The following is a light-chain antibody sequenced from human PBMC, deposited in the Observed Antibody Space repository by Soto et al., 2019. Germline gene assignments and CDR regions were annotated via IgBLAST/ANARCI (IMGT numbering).Light chain of an antibody. Sequence: DIQMTQSPSTLSASVGERVTITCRASQSISVWMAWYQQKPGRAPKLLIYDASNLESGIPSRFSGSGSGTEFTLAISSLQPNDFATYYCQQYNSYSWTFGQGTKVEI. J-gene: IGKJ1*01. V-gene: IGKV1-5*01. CDR2: DAS. CDR3: QQYNSYSWT. CDR1: QSISVW.